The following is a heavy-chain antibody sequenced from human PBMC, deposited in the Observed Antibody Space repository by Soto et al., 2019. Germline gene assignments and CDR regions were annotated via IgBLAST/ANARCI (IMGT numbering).Heavy chain of an antibody. CDR2: IIPIFGTA. CDR1: RGTFSSYA. D-gene: IGHD6-6*01. J-gene: IGHJ4*02. CDR3: AREQYRTLNYFDY. V-gene: IGHV1-69*13. Sequence: ASVKVSCKASRGTFSSYAISWVRQAPGQGLEWMGGIIPIFGTANYAQKFQGRVTITADESTSTAYMELSSLRSEDTAVYCCAREQYRTLNYFDYWGQGTLVTVSS.